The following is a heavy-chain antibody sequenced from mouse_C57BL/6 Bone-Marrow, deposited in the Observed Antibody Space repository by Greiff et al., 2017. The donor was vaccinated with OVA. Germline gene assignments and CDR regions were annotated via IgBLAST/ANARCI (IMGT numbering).Heavy chain of an antibody. J-gene: IGHJ3*01. CDR2: FHPYNDDT. D-gene: IGHD1-1*01. CDR3: ARGIYYGSSYVYFAY. Sequence: VQRVESGAELVKPGASVKMSCKASGYTFTTYPIEWMKQNHGKSLEWIGNFHPYNDDTKYNEKFKGKATLTVEKSSSTVYLELSRLTSDDSAVYYCARGIYYGSSYVYFAYWGQGTLVTVSA. V-gene: IGHV1-47*01. CDR1: GYTFTTYP.